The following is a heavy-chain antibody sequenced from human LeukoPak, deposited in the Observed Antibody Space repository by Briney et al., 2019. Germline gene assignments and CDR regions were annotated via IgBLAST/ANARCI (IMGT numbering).Heavy chain of an antibody. CDR3: ARPLVRATMVWYFDL. D-gene: IGHD5-12*01. CDR2: ISHSGST. Sequence: PSETLSLTCAVSGGSFSGYYWSWIRQPPGKGLEWIGEISHSGSTNYSPSLKSRVTISVDTSKNQFSLNLSSVTAADTAVYYCARPLVRATMVWYFDLWGRGTLVTVSS. J-gene: IGHJ2*01. CDR1: GGSFSGYY. V-gene: IGHV4-34*01.